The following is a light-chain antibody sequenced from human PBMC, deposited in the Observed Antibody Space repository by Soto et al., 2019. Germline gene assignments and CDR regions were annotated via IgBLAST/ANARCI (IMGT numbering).Light chain of an antibody. CDR1: SSDVGNYNY. Sequence: QSVLTHPASLSGSPGQSITISCTGTSSDVGNYNYVSWYQQHPGKAPKLMIHDVSNRPSGVSNRFSGSKSGNTASLTISGLQAEDEADYYCSSYTSSSTYVFGTGTKSPS. CDR3: SSYTSSSTYV. J-gene: IGLJ1*01. CDR2: DVS. V-gene: IGLV2-14*01.